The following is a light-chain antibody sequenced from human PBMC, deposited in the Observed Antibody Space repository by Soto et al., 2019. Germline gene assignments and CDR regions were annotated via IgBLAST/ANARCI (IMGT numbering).Light chain of an antibody. CDR2: KAS. J-gene: IGKJ1*01. V-gene: IGKV1-5*03. CDR3: QQYNSYWT. CDR1: QSISSW. Sequence: SQLTQYPSTLSASGRDRVTMNCRASQSISSWLAWYQQKPGKAPKLLIYKASSLESGVPSRFSGSGSGTEFTLTISSLQPDDFATYYCQQYNSYWTFGQGTKVDIK.